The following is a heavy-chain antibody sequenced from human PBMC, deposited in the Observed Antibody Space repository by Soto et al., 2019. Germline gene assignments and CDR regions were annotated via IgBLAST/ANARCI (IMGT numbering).Heavy chain of an antibody. CDR2: IKQDGSEK. V-gene: IGHV3-7*03. CDR3: ARDFPDYGDPYFDY. D-gene: IGHD4-17*01. Sequence: PGGSLRLSCAASGFTFSSYWMSWVRQAPGKGLEWVANIKQDGSEKYYVDSVKGRFTISRDNAKNSLYLQMNSLRAEDTAVYYCARDFPDYGDPYFDYWGQGTLVTVSS. CDR1: GFTFSSYW. J-gene: IGHJ4*02.